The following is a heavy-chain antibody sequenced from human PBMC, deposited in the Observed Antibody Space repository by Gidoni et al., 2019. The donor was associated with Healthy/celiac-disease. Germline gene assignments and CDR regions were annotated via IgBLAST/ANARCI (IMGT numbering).Heavy chain of an antibody. V-gene: IGHV4-34*01. Sequence: QVQLQQWGAGLLKPSETLSLTCAVYGGSFSGYYWSWIRQPPGKGLEWIGEINHSGSTNYNPSLKSRVTISVDTSKNQFSLKLSSVTAADTAVYYCARAHCYSTSCYTARRRFFDYWGQGTLVTVSS. J-gene: IGHJ4*02. CDR1: GGSFSGYY. D-gene: IGHD2-2*02. CDR3: ARAHCYSTSCYTARRRFFDY. CDR2: INHSGST.